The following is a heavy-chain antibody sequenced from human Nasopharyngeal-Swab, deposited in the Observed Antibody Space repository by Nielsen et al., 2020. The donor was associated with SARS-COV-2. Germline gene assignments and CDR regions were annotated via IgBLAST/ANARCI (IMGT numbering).Heavy chain of an antibody. CDR1: GYTFTSYD. V-gene: IGHV1-8*01. D-gene: IGHD2-15*01. CDR3: ARDRGYCSGGSCYLDDS. Sequence: ASVKVSCKASGYTFTSYDINWVRQATGQGLEWMGWMNPNSGNTGYAQKFQGRVTMTRNTSISTAYMELSSLRSEDTAVYYCARDRGYCSGGSCYLDDSWGQGTLVTVSS. CDR2: MNPNSGNT. J-gene: IGHJ4*02.